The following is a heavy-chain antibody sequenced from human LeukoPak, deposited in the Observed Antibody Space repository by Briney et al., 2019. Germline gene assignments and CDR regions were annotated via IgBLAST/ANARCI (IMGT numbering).Heavy chain of an antibody. CDR2: INNDGSST. D-gene: IGHD5-18*01. CDR3: ARDLGYSYGYVY. Sequence: GGSLRLSCAASGFTFSSYWMHWVRQAPGKGLVWVSRINNDGSSTSYADSVKGRFTISRDNAKNTLYLQMNSMRAEDTAVYYCARDLGYSYGYVYWGQGTLVTVSS. V-gene: IGHV3-74*01. J-gene: IGHJ4*02. CDR1: GFTFSSYW.